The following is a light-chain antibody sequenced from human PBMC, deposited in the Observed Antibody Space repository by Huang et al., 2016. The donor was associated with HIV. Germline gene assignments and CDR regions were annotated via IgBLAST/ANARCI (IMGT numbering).Light chain of an antibody. J-gene: IGKJ2*01. CDR1: QSISSY. Sequence: DIQMTQSPSSLSASVGDRVTITCRASQSISSYLNCYQQKPGKATKLLIYAASSLQSEVPSRFSGSGYGTLFTITISSLQPEDFATYYCQQSYSTPPFTFGQGTKLEIK. CDR2: AAS. CDR3: QQSYSTPPFT. V-gene: IGKV1-39*01.